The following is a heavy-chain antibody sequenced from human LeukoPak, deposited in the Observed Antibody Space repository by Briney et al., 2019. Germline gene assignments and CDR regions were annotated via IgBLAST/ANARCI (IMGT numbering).Heavy chain of an antibody. V-gene: IGHV4-4*02. CDR2: IYHSGST. CDR3: ATGTKLHYYYYYMDV. J-gene: IGHJ6*03. CDR1: GASINNSNW. D-gene: IGHD1-14*01. Sequence: SGTLSLTCAVSGASINNSNWWSWVRPSPGKGLEWIGEIYHSGSTNYNPSLKSRVIISVDKSKDQFSLKVTSVTAADTAVYYCATGTKLHYYYYYMDVWGKGTTVTVS.